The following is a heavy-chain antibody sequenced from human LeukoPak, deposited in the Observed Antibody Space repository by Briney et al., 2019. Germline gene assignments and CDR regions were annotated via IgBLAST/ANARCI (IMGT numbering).Heavy chain of an antibody. CDR1: GGTFSSYA. CDR3: ARDLQLSGATGY. Sequence: SVKVSCKASGGTFSSYAISWVRQAPGQGLEWMGGIIPIFGTANYAQKFQGRVTITTDESTSTAYMELSSLRSEDTAVYYCARDLQLSGATGYWGQGTLVTVSS. J-gene: IGHJ4*02. D-gene: IGHD1-26*01. CDR2: IIPIFGTA. V-gene: IGHV1-69*05.